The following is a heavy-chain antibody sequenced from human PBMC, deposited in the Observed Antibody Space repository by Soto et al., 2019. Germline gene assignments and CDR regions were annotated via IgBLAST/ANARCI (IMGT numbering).Heavy chain of an antibody. J-gene: IGHJ3*02. V-gene: IGHV1-18*01. CDR3: ARDPLTRYCSGPSCYLGYAFDI. Sequence: QVQLVQSGAEVKKPGASVKVSCKASGYTFTSFGISWVRQAPRQGLEWMGWISAYNANTKYAQKFQGRVTITTDTPTRTAVMELRSLRSDDTAVYYCARDPLTRYCSGPSCYLGYAFDIWGQGTMVTVS. CDR1: GYTFTSFG. D-gene: IGHD2-2*01. CDR2: ISAYNANT.